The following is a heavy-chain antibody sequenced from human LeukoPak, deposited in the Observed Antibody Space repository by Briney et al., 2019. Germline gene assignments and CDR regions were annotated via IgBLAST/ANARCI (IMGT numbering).Heavy chain of an antibody. CDR2: ISYDGSNK. J-gene: IGHJ4*02. CDR3: ARDPDPTTVTRGYYFAY. CDR1: GFTFSSYA. Sequence: GGSLRLSCAASGFTFSSYAMHWVRQAPGKGLEWVAVISYDGSNKYYAESVKGRFTISRDNSKNTLYLQMNSLRAEDTAVYYCARDPDPTTVTRGYYFAYWGQGTLVTVSS. D-gene: IGHD4-17*01. V-gene: IGHV3-30*04.